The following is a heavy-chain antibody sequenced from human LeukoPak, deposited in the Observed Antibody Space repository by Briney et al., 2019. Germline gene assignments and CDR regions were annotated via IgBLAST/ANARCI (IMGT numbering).Heavy chain of an antibody. V-gene: IGHV4-59*11. CDR3: ARENYYYYMDV. CDR1: GGSISSHY. J-gene: IGHJ6*03. Sequence: SETLSLTCTVSGGSISSHYWSWIRQPPGKGLEWIGYIYDSGSTNYNPSLKSRVAISVDTSKNQFSLKLSSVTAADTAVYYCARENYYYYMDVWGKGTTVTVSS. CDR2: IYDSGST.